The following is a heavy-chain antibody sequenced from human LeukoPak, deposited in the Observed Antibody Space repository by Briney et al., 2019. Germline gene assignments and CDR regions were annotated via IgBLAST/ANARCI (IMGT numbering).Heavy chain of an antibody. CDR3: AKDAAVAGTSEHDY. D-gene: IGHD6-19*01. V-gene: IGHV3-66*01. CDR2: IYSGGST. Sequence: GGSLRLSCAASGFTVSSNYMSWVRQAPGKGLEWVSVIYSGGSTYHADSVKGRFTISRDNSKNTLYLQMNSLRDEDTAVYYCAKDAAVAGTSEHDYWGQGTLVTVSS. CDR1: GFTVSSNY. J-gene: IGHJ4*02.